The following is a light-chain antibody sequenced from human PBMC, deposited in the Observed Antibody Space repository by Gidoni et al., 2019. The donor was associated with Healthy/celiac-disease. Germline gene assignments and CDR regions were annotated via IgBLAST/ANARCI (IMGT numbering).Light chain of an antibody. J-gene: IGKJ4*01. CDR2: DAS. Sequence: DIVLTQSPATLSLSPGERATLSCRASQSVSSYLAWYQQKPGQAPRLLIYDASNRATGIPARFSGSGSGTDFTLTIISLEPEDFAVYYCQQRSNWLFTFGGGTKVEIK. CDR1: QSVSSY. V-gene: IGKV3-11*01. CDR3: QQRSNWLFT.